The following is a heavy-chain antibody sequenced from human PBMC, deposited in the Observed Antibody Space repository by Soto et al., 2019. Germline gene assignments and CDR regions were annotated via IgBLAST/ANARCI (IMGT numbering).Heavy chain of an antibody. CDR2: IYYTGNT. CDR1: GGSISNYY. J-gene: IGHJ4*02. Sequence: LDPQSLSSTVSGGSISNYYWRWIMQPPGKGLEWIGYIYYTGNTNYNPSLKSRVTISVDTSKNQFSLKLTSLTAADTAVYYCARARTSSAVDFDYWGQGTLVTVSS. D-gene: IGHD6-19*01. V-gene: IGHV4-59*01. CDR3: ARARTSSAVDFDY.